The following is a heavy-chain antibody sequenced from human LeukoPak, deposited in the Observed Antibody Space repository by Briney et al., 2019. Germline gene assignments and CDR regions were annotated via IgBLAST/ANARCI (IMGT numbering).Heavy chain of an antibody. CDR1: GFTFSSYG. CDR3: ARESLYRRTFDY. Sequence: PGGSLRLSCAASGFTFSSYGMHWVRQAPGKGLEWVAVISHDGSNKYYAGSVKGRFTISRDNSKNTLYLQMNSLRAEDTAVYYCARESLYRRTFDYWGQGTLVTVSS. J-gene: IGHJ4*02. D-gene: IGHD1-26*01. V-gene: IGHV3-30*03. CDR2: ISHDGSNK.